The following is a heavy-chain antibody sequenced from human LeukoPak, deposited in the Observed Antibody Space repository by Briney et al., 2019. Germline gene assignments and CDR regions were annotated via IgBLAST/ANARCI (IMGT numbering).Heavy chain of an antibody. D-gene: IGHD2-15*01. CDR3: AGGGNYYYYMDV. V-gene: IGHV1-69*06. Sequence: PGASVKVSCKASGGTFSSYAISWVRQAPGQGLEWMGGIIPIFGTANYAQKFQGRVTITADKSTSTAYMELSSLRSEDTTVYYCAGGGNYYYYMDVWGKGTTVTVSS. CDR1: GGTFSSYA. J-gene: IGHJ6*03. CDR2: IIPIFGTA.